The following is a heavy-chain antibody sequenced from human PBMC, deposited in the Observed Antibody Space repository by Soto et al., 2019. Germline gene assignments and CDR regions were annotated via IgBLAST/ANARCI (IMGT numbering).Heavy chain of an antibody. CDR2: ISYDGSNT. CDR1: GFTFSSYG. V-gene: IGHV3-30*18. J-gene: IGHJ4*02. CDR3: SKEGGLSGSYYISSSYYFDY. D-gene: IGHD1-26*01. Sequence: GGSLRLSCAASGFTFSSYGMHWVRQAPGKGLEWVAIISYDGSNTYYADSVKGRFTISRDNSKNTLYLQMNSLRAEDTSVYYFSKEGGLSGSYYISSSYYFDYWGQGTLVTVSS.